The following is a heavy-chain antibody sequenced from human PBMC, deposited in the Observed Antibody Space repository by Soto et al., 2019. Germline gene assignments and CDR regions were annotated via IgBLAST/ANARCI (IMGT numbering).Heavy chain of an antibody. CDR1: GFTFITNS. D-gene: IGHD3-3*01. CDR2: LSVGGDRT. Sequence: GGSLSLSCAAFGFTFITNSMAWVRQPPGKGLEWVSGLSVGGDRTFYLESVKGRFTISSDTSKNTAYLQMNSLKTEDTAVDYCTRSYEGAFDIWGQGTMVTVSS. J-gene: IGHJ3*02. CDR3: TRSYEGAFDI. V-gene: IGHV3-23*01.